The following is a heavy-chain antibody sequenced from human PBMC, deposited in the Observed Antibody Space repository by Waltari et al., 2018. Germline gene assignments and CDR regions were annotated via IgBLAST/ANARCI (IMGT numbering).Heavy chain of an antibody. CDR3: ARGIDVLLWFGELSRYFDY. J-gene: IGHJ4*02. CDR2: IYYSGST. CDR1: GGSISSSSYY. Sequence: QLQLQESGPGLVKPSETLSLTCTVSGGSISSSSYYWGWIRQPPGKGLEWIGSIYYSGSTYYNPSLKSRVTISVDTSKNQFSLKLSSVTAADTAVYYCARGIDVLLWFGELSRYFDYWGQGTLVTVSS. D-gene: IGHD3-10*01. V-gene: IGHV4-39*01.